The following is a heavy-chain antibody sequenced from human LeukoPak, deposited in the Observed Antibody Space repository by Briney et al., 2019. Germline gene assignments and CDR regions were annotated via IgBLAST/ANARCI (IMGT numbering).Heavy chain of an antibody. CDR3: ARGSGYCSGGSCYSVARYYYYGMDV. V-gene: IGHV4-34*01. D-gene: IGHD2-15*01. CDR1: GGSFSCYY. CDR2: NNHSGST. J-gene: IGHJ6*02. Sequence: PSETLSLTCAVYGGSFSCYYWCWLRHPAGEVLGWIGDNNHSGSTHYNPSVKGRVTISVDTSKNQFSLKLSSVTAADTAVYYCARGSGYCSGGSCYSVARYYYYGMDVWGQGTTVTVSS.